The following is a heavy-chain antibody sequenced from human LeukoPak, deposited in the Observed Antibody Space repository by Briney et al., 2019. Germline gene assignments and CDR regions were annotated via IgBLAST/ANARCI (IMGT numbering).Heavy chain of an antibody. Sequence: GASVKVSCKASGYTFTSHGISWVRQVPGQGLEWMGWISPYNGNTNYAQKFQDRVTMTTDTSTSTAYMELRSLRSDDTAVYYCARDHASPYSSGWYIGYNWFDPWGQGTLVTVSS. CDR3: ARDHASPYSSGWYIGYNWFDP. V-gene: IGHV1-18*01. CDR1: GYTFTSHG. CDR2: ISPYNGNT. D-gene: IGHD6-19*01. J-gene: IGHJ5*02.